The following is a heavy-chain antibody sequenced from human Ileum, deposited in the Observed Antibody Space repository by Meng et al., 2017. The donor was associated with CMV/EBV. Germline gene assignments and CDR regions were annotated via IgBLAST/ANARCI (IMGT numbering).Heavy chain of an antibody. D-gene: IGHD2-2*02. V-gene: IGHV3-7*01. Sequence: GGSLRLSCAASGFTFSTYWMSWVRQAPGKGLEWVANIKQDGTEKYSVDSVKGRFTISRDNAKNSLYLQMNNLRADDTAVYYCARGGVPAAIGYYGMDVWGQGITVTVSS. CDR3: ARGGVPAAIGYYGMDV. CDR1: GFTFSTYW. J-gene: IGHJ6*02. CDR2: IKQDGTEK.